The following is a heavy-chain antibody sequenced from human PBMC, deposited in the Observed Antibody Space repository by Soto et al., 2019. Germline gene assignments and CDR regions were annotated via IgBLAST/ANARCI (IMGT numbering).Heavy chain of an antibody. Sequence: EVQLLESGGGLVQPGGSLRLSCAASGFTFRNYAMTWVRQAPGKGLEWVSGISSSGDNTYYPSSVRGRFTISSDNSKDTLFLQMSSLRAEDTATYYCAKFKGGVNDGLDIWGQGTMVTVSS. CDR3: AKFKGGVNDGLDI. V-gene: IGHV3-23*01. D-gene: IGHD6-25*01. CDR1: GFTFRNYA. CDR2: ISSSGDNT. J-gene: IGHJ3*02.